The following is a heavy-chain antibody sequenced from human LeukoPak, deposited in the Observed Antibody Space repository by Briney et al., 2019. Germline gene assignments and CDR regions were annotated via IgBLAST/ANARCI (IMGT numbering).Heavy chain of an antibody. Sequence: SETLSLTCTVSGGSISSYYWSWIRQPPGKGLEWIGYTYYSGSTNYNPSLKSRVTISVDTSKNQFSLKLSSVTAADTAVYYCARALPEPYCGGDCYYYAFDIWGQGTMVTVSS. J-gene: IGHJ3*02. V-gene: IGHV4-59*01. CDR1: GGSISSYY. D-gene: IGHD2-21*01. CDR3: ARALPEPYCGGDCYYYAFDI. CDR2: TYYSGST.